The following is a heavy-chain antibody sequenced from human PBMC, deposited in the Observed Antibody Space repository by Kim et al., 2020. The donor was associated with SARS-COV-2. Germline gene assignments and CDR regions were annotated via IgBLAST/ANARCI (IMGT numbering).Heavy chain of an antibody. V-gene: IGHV3-30-3*01. CDR2: ISYDGSNK. D-gene: IGHD3-22*01. CDR3: ARDRGYYYDSSGYQPDAFDI. J-gene: IGHJ3*02. Sequence: GGSLRLSCAASGFTFSSYAMHWVRQAPGKGLEWVAVISYDGSNKYYADSVKGRFTISRDNSKNTLYLQMNSLRAEDTAVYYCARDRGYYYDSSGYQPDAFDIWGQGTMVTVSS. CDR1: GFTFSSYA.